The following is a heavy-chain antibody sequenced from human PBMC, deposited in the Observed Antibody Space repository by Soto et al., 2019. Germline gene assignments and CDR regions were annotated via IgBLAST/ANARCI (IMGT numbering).Heavy chain of an antibody. D-gene: IGHD6-13*01. J-gene: IGHJ5*02. Sequence: ASVKVSCKASGGTFSSYGISWARQAPGQGLEWMGWISAYNGNTNYAQKLQGRVTMTTDTSTSTAYMELRSLRSDDTAVYYCAMGSSWYYWFDPWGQGTLVTVSS. CDR1: GGTFSSYG. V-gene: IGHV1-18*01. CDR2: ISAYNGNT. CDR3: AMGSSWYYWFDP.